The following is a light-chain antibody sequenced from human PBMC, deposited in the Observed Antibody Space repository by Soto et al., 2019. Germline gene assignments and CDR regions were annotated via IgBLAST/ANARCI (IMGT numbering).Light chain of an antibody. CDR1: QSVTSSY. CDR2: GAS. J-gene: IGKJ1*01. CDR3: QQYVSSPRT. Sequence: EIVLTQSPGTLSLSPGERATLSCRASQSVTSSYLAWFQQKPGQAPRLLIYGASNRATGIPDRFSGSGSGTDFTLTISRLEPEDLAVDYCQQYVSSPRTFGQGTKVEIK. V-gene: IGKV3-20*01.